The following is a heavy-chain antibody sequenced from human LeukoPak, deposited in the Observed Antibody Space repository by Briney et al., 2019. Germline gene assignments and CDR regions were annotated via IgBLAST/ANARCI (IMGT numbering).Heavy chain of an antibody. D-gene: IGHD3-9*01. V-gene: IGHV3-43D*03. CDR1: GFTFDDYA. J-gene: IGHJ4*02. CDR2: ISWDGGST. CDR3: AKAYYDILYYFDY. Sequence: GGSLRLSCAASGFTFDDYAMHWVRQAPGKGLEWVSLISWDGGSTYYADSVKGRFTISRDDSKNSLYLQMNSLRAEDTALYYCAKAYYDILYYFDYWGQGTLVTVSS.